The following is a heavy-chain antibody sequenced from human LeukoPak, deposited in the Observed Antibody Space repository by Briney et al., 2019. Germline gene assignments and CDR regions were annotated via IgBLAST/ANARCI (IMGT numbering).Heavy chain of an antibody. J-gene: IGHJ4*02. Sequence: GGSLRLSCVASGFTFSRYTMTWVRQAPGKGLEWVSFISSSSSRIYYADSLKGRFTISRDNAKNSLYLQMNSLRVEDTAVYYCARDTQVQSPLAFEHWGQGTLVTVSS. V-gene: IGHV3-21*01. CDR3: ARDTQVQSPLAFEH. CDR1: GFTFSRYT. D-gene: IGHD6-13*01. CDR2: ISSSSSRI.